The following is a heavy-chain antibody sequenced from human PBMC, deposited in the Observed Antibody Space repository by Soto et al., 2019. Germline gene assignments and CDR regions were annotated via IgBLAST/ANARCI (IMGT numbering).Heavy chain of an antibody. Sequence: QVQLVESGGGVVQAGRSLRLSCAASGFTFTGFAMYWVRQAPGKGLEWVAVTSFDGSNEYYADFVEGRFTISRDNSKNTLYLQMNSLRPEDTAVYYCARVTGFYGSGEIDYWGQGTLVTVSS. CDR3: ARVTGFYGSGEIDY. D-gene: IGHD3-10*01. CDR2: TSFDGSNE. V-gene: IGHV3-30-3*01. CDR1: GFTFTGFA. J-gene: IGHJ4*02.